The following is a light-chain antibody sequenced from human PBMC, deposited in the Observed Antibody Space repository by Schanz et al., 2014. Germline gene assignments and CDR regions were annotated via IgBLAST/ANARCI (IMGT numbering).Light chain of an antibody. J-gene: IGLJ2*01. CDR2: SND. CDR3: AAWDDSLNGHVV. V-gene: IGLV1-44*01. Sequence: QSVLTQPPSASGTPGQRVTISCSGSSSNIGTNSVHWYQQLPGAAPKFLIYSNDHRPSGVPDRFSGSKSGTSASLAISGLQSEDEAHYYCAAWDDSLNGHVVFGGGTKLTVL. CDR1: SSNIGTNS.